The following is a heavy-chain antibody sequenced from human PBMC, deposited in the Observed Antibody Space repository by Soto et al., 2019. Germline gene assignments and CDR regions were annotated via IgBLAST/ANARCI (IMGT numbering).Heavy chain of an antibody. J-gene: IGHJ3*02. CDR3: ARDHSPGQYNRNAQDAFDI. CDR2: ISAYNGNT. CDR1: GYTFTSYG. Sequence: ASVKVSCKASGYTFTSYGISWVRQAPGQGLEWMGWISAYNGNTNYAQKLQGRVTMTTDTSTSTACMELRSLRSDDTAVYYCARDHSPGQYNRNAQDAFDIWGQGTMVTVSS. D-gene: IGHD1-20*01. V-gene: IGHV1-18*04.